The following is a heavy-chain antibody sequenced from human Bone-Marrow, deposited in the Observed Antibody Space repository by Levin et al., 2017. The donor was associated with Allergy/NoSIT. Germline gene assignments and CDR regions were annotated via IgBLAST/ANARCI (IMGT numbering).Heavy chain of an antibody. CDR2: SESKTEPGTT. V-gene: IGHV3-15*04. Sequence: GESLKISCAASGFIFSNSWMSWVRQAPGKGLEWVGRSESKTEPGTTAYGAPVKGRFTISRDDSKNTLYLQMNNLKSDDTAVYYCAVGMGDHWGQGTLVTVSS. CDR3: AVGMGDH. J-gene: IGHJ4*02. CDR1: GFIFSNSW. D-gene: IGHD2-8*01.